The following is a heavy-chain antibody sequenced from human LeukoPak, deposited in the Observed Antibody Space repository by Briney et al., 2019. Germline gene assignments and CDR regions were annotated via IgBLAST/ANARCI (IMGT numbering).Heavy chain of an antibody. CDR2: ISYDGSNK. CDR1: GFTFSSYG. Sequence: GRSLRLSCAASGFTFSSYGMHWVRQAPGKGLEWVAVISYDGSNKYYADSVKGRFSISRDNSKNTLYLQMNSLRAEDTAVYYCARDRGYGDSPHNWFDPWGQGTLVTASS. J-gene: IGHJ5*02. D-gene: IGHD4-17*01. CDR3: ARDRGYGDSPHNWFDP. V-gene: IGHV3-30*03.